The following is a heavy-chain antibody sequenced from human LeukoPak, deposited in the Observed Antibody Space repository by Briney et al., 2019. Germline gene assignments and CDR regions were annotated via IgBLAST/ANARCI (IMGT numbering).Heavy chain of an antibody. CDR3: TRLKDPYDYGDYVFDY. CDR1: GFTFSGSA. CDR2: IKSKTESYAT. Sequence: GGSLRLSCVASGFTFSGSAIHWVRQAAGKGLEWVGRIKSKTESYATAYAASVKGRFAVSRDDLKNTAYLQMNSLKAEDTAVYYCTRLKDPYDYGDYVFDYWGQGTLVTVSS. J-gene: IGHJ4*02. D-gene: IGHD4-17*01. V-gene: IGHV3-73*01.